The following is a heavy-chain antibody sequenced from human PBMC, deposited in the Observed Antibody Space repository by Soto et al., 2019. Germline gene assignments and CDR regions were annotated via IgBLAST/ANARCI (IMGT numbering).Heavy chain of an antibody. V-gene: IGHV3-23*01. D-gene: IGHD2-15*01. Sequence: PGGSLRLSCAASGFTFSSYAMSWVRQAPGKGLEWVSAISGSGGSTYYADSVKGRFTISRDNSKNTLYLQMNSLRAEDTAVYYCAKDFEDIVVVVALFDYWGQGTLVTVSS. J-gene: IGHJ4*02. CDR2: ISGSGGST. CDR1: GFTFSSYA. CDR3: AKDFEDIVVVVALFDY.